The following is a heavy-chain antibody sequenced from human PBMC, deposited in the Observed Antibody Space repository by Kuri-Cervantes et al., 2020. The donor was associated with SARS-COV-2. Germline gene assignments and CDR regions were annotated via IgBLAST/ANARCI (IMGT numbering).Heavy chain of an antibody. CDR3: ARDASYSGSYGSFQH. Sequence: GESLKISCKGSGYSFTNYWISWVRQAPGKGLEWVALISYDGSDKNYADSVKGRFTISRDNSKNTLYLQMNTLKTEDTAMFYCARDASYSGSYGSFQHWGQGTLVTVSS. CDR2: ISYDGSDK. D-gene: IGHD1-26*01. V-gene: IGHV3-30*06. CDR1: GYSFTNYW. J-gene: IGHJ1*01.